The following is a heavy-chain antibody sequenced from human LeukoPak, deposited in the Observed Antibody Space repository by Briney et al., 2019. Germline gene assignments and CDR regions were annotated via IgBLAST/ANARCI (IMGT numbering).Heavy chain of an antibody. J-gene: IGHJ4*02. Sequence: SETLSVTCAVYGGSLSDYYWSWIRQPQGMGLEWIGEINHSGETKYNPSLKSRVAMSVDTSKNQFSLELRSVTAADTAMYYCARGQWLDNSWGQGTLVTVSS. D-gene: IGHD6-19*01. CDR2: INHSGET. CDR3: ARGQWLDNS. CDR1: GGSLSDYY. V-gene: IGHV4-34*01.